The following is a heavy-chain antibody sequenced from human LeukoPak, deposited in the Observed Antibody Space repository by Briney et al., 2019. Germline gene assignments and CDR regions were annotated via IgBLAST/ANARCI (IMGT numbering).Heavy chain of an antibody. CDR3: ARGREPWLPDY. V-gene: IGHV1-8*03. J-gene: IGHJ4*02. Sequence: ASVKVSCKASGYTFTSYDINWVRQATGQGLASMGWMNPNSGNTGYAQKFQGRVTITRNTSISTAYMELSSLRSEDTAVYYCARGREPWLPDYWGQGTLVTVSS. CDR2: MNPNSGNT. CDR1: GYTFTSYD. D-gene: IGHD1-26*01.